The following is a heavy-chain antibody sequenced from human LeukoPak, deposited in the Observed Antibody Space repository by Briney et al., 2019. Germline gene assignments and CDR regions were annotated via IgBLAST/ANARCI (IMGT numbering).Heavy chain of an antibody. CDR1: GYTFTSYG. D-gene: IGHD3-10*01. V-gene: IGHV1-18*01. Sequence: GASVKVSCKASGYTFTSYGISWVRQAPGQGLEWMGWISAYNGNTNYAQKLQGRVTMTTDTSTSTAYMELRSLRSDDTAVYYCARDHYYYGSGSYSDWFDPWGQGTLVTVSS. J-gene: IGHJ5*02. CDR3: ARDHYYYGSGSYSDWFDP. CDR2: ISAYNGNT.